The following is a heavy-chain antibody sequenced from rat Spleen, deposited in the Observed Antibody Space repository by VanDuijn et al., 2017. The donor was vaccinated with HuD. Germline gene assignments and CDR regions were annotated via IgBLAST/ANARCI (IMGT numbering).Heavy chain of an antibody. J-gene: IGHJ2*01. Sequence: EVQLVESGGGLVQPGGSLKLSCAASGFTFSDYYMAWVRQAPTKGLEWVATISYDGTKTYYRDTVKGRFTISRDNAKSTLYLQMDSLRSEDTATYYCTSLSYWGQGVMVTVSS. CDR2: ISYDGTKT. CDR1: GFTFSDYY. CDR3: TSLSY. V-gene: IGHV5-7*01.